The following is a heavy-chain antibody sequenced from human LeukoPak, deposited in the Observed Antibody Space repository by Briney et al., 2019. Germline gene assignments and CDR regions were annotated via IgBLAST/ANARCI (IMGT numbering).Heavy chain of an antibody. J-gene: IGHJ3*02. D-gene: IGHD3-22*01. CDR2: IYYSGST. Sequence: SETLSLTCTVSGGSVSSGSYYWSWIRQPPGKGLEWIGYIYYSGSTNYNPSLKSRVTISVDTSKNQFSLKLSSETAADTAVYYCARDLPAPYYYDSSPNAFDIWGQGTMVTVSS. CDR1: GGSVSSGSYY. CDR3: ARDLPAPYYYDSSPNAFDI. V-gene: IGHV4-61*01.